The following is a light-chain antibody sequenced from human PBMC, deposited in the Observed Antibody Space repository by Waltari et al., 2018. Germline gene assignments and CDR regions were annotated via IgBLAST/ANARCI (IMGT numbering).Light chain of an antibody. Sequence: IQMTQSPSSLSASVGDKVTITCRASQSIGSNLAWYQQKPGNVPKLLIYAASTLQSEVPSRFSGSGSGTDFTLTISSLQPEDVATYYCQKCDSAPWTFGQGTKVEIK. CDR2: AAS. V-gene: IGKV1-27*01. CDR1: QSIGSN. CDR3: QKCDSAPWT. J-gene: IGKJ1*01.